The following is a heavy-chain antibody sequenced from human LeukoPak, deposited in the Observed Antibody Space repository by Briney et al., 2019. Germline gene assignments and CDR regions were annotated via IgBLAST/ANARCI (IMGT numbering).Heavy chain of an antibody. D-gene: IGHD1-26*01. CDR2: IKAKPHGGTT. J-gene: IGHJ4*02. Sequence: GGSLRLSCEVSGFTFRNYGMNWVRQAPGKGLEWVGRIKAKPHGGTTDYAAPVKGRFTISRDDSKNTLYLQMNSLKTEDTAVYYCTTDGVGIEGATFDYWGQGILVTVSS. CDR1: GFTFRNYG. V-gene: IGHV3-15*01. CDR3: TTDGVGIEGATFDY.